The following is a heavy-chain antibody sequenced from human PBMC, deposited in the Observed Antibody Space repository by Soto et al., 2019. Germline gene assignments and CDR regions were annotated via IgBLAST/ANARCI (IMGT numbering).Heavy chain of an antibody. V-gene: IGHV4-59*08. J-gene: IGHJ6*02. Sequence: QVQLQESGPGPVKPSETLSLSCTVSGGSISSYYWSWFRQSPGKRMEWIGYVHHSWGSSYNPSLQSRVAISLDTSKSQFSLKVTSVTATDTAVYYCARQGFGPLHGLVDVWGQATTVTVSS. CDR3: ARQGFGPLHGLVDV. D-gene: IGHD3-10*01. CDR1: GGSISSYY. CDR2: VHHSWGS.